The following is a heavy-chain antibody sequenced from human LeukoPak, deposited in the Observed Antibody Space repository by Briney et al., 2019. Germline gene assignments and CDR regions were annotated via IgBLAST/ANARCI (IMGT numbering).Heavy chain of an antibody. CDR3: ARVVQDWYFDL. CDR2: IYYSGST. J-gene: IGHJ2*01. D-gene: IGHD1-1*01. Sequence: PSQTLSLTCTVSGGSISSGDYYWSWIRQPLGKGLEWIGYIYYSGSTYYNPSLKSRVTISVDTSKNQFSLKLSSVTAADTAVYYCARVVQDWYFDLWGRGTLVTVSS. V-gene: IGHV4-30-4*01. CDR1: GGSISSGDYY.